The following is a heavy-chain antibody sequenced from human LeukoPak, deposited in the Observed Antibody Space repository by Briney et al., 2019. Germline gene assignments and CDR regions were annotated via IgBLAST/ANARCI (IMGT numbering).Heavy chain of an antibody. D-gene: IGHD6-19*01. CDR2: ISGSGGST. Sequence: GGSLRLSCAASGFTFSSYAMSWVRQAPGKGLEWVSAISGSGGSTYYADSVKGRFTISRDNSKNALYLQMNSLRAEDTAVYYCAKDPVADLEYFDYWGQGTLVTVSS. J-gene: IGHJ4*02. V-gene: IGHV3-23*01. CDR3: AKDPVADLEYFDY. CDR1: GFTFSSYA.